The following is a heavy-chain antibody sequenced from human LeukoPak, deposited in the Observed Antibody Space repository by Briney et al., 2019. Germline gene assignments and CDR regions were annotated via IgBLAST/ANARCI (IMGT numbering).Heavy chain of an antibody. CDR1: GFTFSTFA. D-gene: IGHD1-26*01. CDR2: ISGSGGGT. V-gene: IGHV3-23*01. J-gene: IGHJ4*02. CDR3: AKNKGAGSYYGYSFDY. Sequence: GGSLRLSCAAPGFTFSTFAMSWVRQAPGKGLEWVSMISGSGGGTYYADSVKGRFTISRDNSKNTLYLQMNSLRAEDTAIYFCAKNKGAGSYYGYSFDYWGQGTLVTVSS.